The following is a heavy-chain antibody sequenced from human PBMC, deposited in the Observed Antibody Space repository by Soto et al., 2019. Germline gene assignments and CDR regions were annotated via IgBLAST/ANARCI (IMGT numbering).Heavy chain of an antibody. CDR1: GGSISSYY. D-gene: IGHD6-13*01. J-gene: IGHJ3*02. V-gene: IGHV4-59*01. CDR3: ARFFFPPEIPLSEAAAGRNAFDI. CDR2: IYYSGST. Sequence: SETLSLTCTVSGGSISSYYWSWIRQPPGKGLEWIGYIYYSGSTNYNPSLKSRVTISVDTSKNQFSLKLSSVTAADTAVYYCARFFFPPEIPLSEAAAGRNAFDIWGQGTMVTVSS.